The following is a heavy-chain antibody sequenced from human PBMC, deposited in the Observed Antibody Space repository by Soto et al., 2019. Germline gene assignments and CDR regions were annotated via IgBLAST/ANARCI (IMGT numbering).Heavy chain of an antibody. CDR3: ARLGDSSSPNYYYYYMDV. CDR2: IYPGDSDT. Sequence: GESLKISCKGSGYSFTSYWIGWVRQMPGKGLEWMGIIYPGDSDTRYSPSFQGQVTISADKSISTAYLQWSSLKASDTAMYYRARLGDSSSPNYYYYYMDVWGKGTTVTVSS. CDR1: GYSFTSYW. J-gene: IGHJ6*03. V-gene: IGHV5-51*01. D-gene: IGHD6-6*01.